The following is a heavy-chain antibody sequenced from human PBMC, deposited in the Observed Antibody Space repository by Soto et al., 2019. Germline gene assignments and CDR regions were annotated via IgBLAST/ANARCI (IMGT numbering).Heavy chain of an antibody. CDR3: AREWELPNYYGMDV. CDR2: IYSGGST. D-gene: IGHD1-26*01. Sequence: EVQLVESGGGLIQPGGSLRLSCAASGFTVRSNYMSWVRQAPGKGLEWVSVIYSGGSTYYADSVKGRFTISRDNSKNTVHLQMNSLRAEDTAVYYCAREWELPNYYGMDVWGQGTTVTVSS. J-gene: IGHJ6*02. CDR1: GFTVRSNY. V-gene: IGHV3-53*01.